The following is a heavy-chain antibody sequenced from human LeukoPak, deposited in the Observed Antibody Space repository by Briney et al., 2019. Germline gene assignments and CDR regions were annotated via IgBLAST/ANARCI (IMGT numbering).Heavy chain of an antibody. Sequence: GGSLRLSCAASGFTFSRYSINWVRQAPGRGLEWVSYIDSTNSPIHYARSVKGRFTVSRDNAKSSLYLQMNSLRAEDTAVYYWTRPGMFGEVDYWGQGIQVTVSS. CDR3: TRPGMFGEVDY. D-gene: IGHD3-10*02. CDR2: IDSTNSPI. J-gene: IGHJ4*02. V-gene: IGHV3-48*04. CDR1: GFTFSRYS.